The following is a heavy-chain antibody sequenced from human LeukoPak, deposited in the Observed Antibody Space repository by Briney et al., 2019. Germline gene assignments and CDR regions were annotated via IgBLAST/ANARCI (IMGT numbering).Heavy chain of an antibody. V-gene: IGHV1-46*02. CDR3: ARDSVELERRNWFDP. CDR2: INPSGRSA. Sequence: APVKVSCKASPYTFNKYYIHWVRQAPGQGLEWMGVINPSGRSASYAQRFQGRVTMTGDTSTSTVYMDLSSLTSDDTAVYYCARDSVELERRNWFDPWGQGTLVTVSS. D-gene: IGHD1-1*01. J-gene: IGHJ5*02. CDR1: PYTFNKYY.